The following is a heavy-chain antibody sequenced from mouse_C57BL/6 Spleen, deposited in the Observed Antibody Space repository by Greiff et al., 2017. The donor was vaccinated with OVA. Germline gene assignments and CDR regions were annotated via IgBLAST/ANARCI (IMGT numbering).Heavy chain of an antibody. CDR2: ISSGSSTI. Sequence: DVMLVESGGGLVKPGGSLKLSCAASGFTFSDYGMHWVRQAPEKGLEWVAYISSGSSTIYYADTVKGRFTISRDNAKNTLFLQMTSLRSEDTAMYYCAREDYDYDGKTWFAYWGQGTLVTVSA. CDR3: AREDYDYDGKTWFAY. V-gene: IGHV5-17*01. J-gene: IGHJ3*01. CDR1: GFTFSDYG. D-gene: IGHD2-4*01.